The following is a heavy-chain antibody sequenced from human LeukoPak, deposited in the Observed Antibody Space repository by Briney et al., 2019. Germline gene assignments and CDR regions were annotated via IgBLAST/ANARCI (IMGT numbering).Heavy chain of an antibody. J-gene: IGHJ5*02. V-gene: IGHV1-8*01. CDR2: MNPNSGNT. CDR3: ARDGSGSYTPGGWCDP. D-gene: IGHD3-10*01. CDR1: GYTFTSYD. Sequence: ASVKVSCKASGYTFTSYDINWVRQDTGQGLEWMGWMNPNSGNTGYAQKFQGRVTMTRNTSISTAYMELSSLRSEDTAVYYCARDGSGSYTPGGWCDPWGQGTLVTVSS.